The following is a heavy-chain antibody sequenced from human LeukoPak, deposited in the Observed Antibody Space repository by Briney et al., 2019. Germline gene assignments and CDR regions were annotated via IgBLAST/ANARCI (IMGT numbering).Heavy chain of an antibody. D-gene: IGHD2-2*01. J-gene: IGHJ4*02. CDR3: ARAGSTSLGGFDY. V-gene: IGHV4-59*08. CDR2: IYYSGST. CDR1: GGSISSYY. Sequence: PSETLSLTCTVSGGSISSYYWSWIRQPPGKGLEWIGYIYYSGSTNYNPSLKSRVTISVDTSKNQFSLKLSSVTAADTAVYYCARAGSTSLGGFDYWGQGTPVTVSS.